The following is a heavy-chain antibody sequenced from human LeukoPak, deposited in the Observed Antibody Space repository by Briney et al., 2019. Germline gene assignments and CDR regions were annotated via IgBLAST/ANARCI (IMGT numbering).Heavy chain of an antibody. J-gene: IGHJ1*01. CDR3: ATGPGVFQH. Sequence: SETLSLTCTVSGGSISGYYWSWIRQPPGKGLEWIGYVYYTGSTKYNPSLNGRLTISVDTSNNQFSLKLSSVTAAVTAVYYCATGPGVFQHWGQGTLVTVSS. CDR1: GGSISGYY. D-gene: IGHD6-13*01. V-gene: IGHV4-59*01. CDR2: VYYTGST.